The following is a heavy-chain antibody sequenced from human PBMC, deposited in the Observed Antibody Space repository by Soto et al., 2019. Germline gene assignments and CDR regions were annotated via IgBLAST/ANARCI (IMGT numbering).Heavy chain of an antibody. CDR1: GGSISSYY. D-gene: IGHD4-4*01. CDR3: ARTPTVTDYYYYYMDV. Sequence: QVQLQESGPGLVKPSETLSLTCTVSGGSISSYYWSWIRQPPGKGLEWIGYIYYSGSTNYNPSLKSRVTISVDTSKNQFSLKLSSVTAADTAVYYCARTPTVTDYYYYYMDVWGKGITVTVSS. CDR2: IYYSGST. J-gene: IGHJ6*03. V-gene: IGHV4-59*08.